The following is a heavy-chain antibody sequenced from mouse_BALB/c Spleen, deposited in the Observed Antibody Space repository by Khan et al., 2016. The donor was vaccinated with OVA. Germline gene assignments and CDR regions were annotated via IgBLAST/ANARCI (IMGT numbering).Heavy chain of an antibody. V-gene: IGHV3-6*02. CDR1: GYSITSGYF. J-gene: IGHJ3*01. CDR2: IRYDGNS. D-gene: IGHD3-1*01. Sequence: EVQLQESGPGLVKPSQSLSLTCSVTGYSITSGYFWNWIRQFPGNKLEWMGYIRYDGNSNYNPSLKNRISITRDTSKNQFFLKLNSVTPEYTATDYCARGGSSGPAWFAYWGQGTLVTVSA. CDR3: ARGGSSGPAWFAY.